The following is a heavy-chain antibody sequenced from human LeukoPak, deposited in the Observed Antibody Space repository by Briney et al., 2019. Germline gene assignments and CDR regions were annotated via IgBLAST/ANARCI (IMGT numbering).Heavy chain of an antibody. CDR1: GFTLISYA. D-gene: IGHD3-10*01. J-gene: IGHJ3*02. CDR3: ARVRLVLLWFGELPPNDAFDI. V-gene: IGHV3-30*04. Sequence: PGRSLRLSCAASGFTLISYAMHWVRQAPGEGLEWVALISNDGNDKYYADSVKGRFTISRDNSKNSLYLQMNSLRAEDTAVYYCARVRLVLLWFGELPPNDAFDIWGQGTMVTVSS. CDR2: ISNDGNDK.